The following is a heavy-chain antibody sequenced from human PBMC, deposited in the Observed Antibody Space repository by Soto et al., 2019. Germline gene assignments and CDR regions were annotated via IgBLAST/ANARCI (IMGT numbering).Heavy chain of an antibody. CDR1: GFTFSNAW. D-gene: IGHD3-9*01. J-gene: IGHJ3*02. Sequence: GGSLRLSCAASGFTFSNAWMSWVRQAPGKGLEWVGRIKSKTDGGTTEYAAPVKGRFTISRDDSTNKLYLQMNSLKTDDTAVYYCTTDLPLRYPNAFDIWGQGTMVTVSS. V-gene: IGHV3-15*01. CDR2: IKSKTDGGTT. CDR3: TTDLPLRYPNAFDI.